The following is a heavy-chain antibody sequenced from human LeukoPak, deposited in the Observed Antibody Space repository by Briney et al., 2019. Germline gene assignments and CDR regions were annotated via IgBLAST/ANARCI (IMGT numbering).Heavy chain of an antibody. D-gene: IGHD3-10*01. V-gene: IGHV4-31*03. CDR3: ARGTRPFDY. CDR2: IYYSGST. Sequence: SETLSLTCTVSGGSISSGVYFWSWIRQHPGEGLEWIGYIYYSGSTYYNPSLKSRVTISVDTSKNQFSLKLSSVTAADTAVYYCARGTRPFDYWGQGTLVTVSS. J-gene: IGHJ4*02. CDR1: GGSISSGVYF.